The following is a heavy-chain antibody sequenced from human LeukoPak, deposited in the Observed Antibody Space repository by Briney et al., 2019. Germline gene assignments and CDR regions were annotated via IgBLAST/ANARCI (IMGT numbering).Heavy chain of an antibody. CDR2: ISGSGGST. CDR1: GFTFSSYA. Sequence: GGSLRLSCAASGFTFSSYAMSWVRQAPGKGLEWVSAISGSGGSTYYADSVKGRFTISRDNSKNTLYLQVNSLRAEDTAVYYCAKGNGYSCGRYYFDYWGRGTLVTVSS. J-gene: IGHJ4*02. V-gene: IGHV3-23*01. CDR3: AKGNGYSCGRYYFDY. D-gene: IGHD5-18*01.